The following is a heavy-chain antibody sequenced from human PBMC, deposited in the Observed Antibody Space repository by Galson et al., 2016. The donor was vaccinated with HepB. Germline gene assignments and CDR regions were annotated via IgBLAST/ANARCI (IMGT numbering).Heavy chain of an antibody. Sequence: SLRLSCAGSAFTFSSYPMSWVRQAPGKGLEWVANIKEDGSERYYADSVRGRFTISRDNAKNSLYLQMNSLRAEDAAVYYCAREPGYNYGFTWGYWGQGTRVTVSS. CDR2: IKEDGSER. CDR3: AREPGYNYGFTWGY. D-gene: IGHD5-18*01. CDR1: AFTFSSYP. J-gene: IGHJ4*02. V-gene: IGHV3-7*01.